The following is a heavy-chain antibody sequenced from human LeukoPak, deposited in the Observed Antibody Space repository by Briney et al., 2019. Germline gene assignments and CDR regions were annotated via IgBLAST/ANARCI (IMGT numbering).Heavy chain of an antibody. V-gene: IGHV3-11*03. CDR2: ISSSSSYT. Sequence: GGSLRLSCAASGFTFSDYYMNWIRQAPGKGLEWVSYISSSSSYTNYADSVRGRFTISRDNAKKSLYPQMNSLRAEDTAVYYCARILAVAYFHPFDYWGQGTLVTVSS. J-gene: IGHJ4*02. D-gene: IGHD6-19*01. CDR3: ARILAVAYFHPFDY. CDR1: GFTFSDYY.